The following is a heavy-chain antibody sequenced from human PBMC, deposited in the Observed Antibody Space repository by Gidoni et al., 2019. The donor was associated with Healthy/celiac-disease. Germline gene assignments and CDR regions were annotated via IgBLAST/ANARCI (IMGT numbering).Heavy chain of an antibody. CDR2: ISGSGGST. J-gene: IGHJ4*02. V-gene: IGHV3-23*01. D-gene: IGHD2-15*01. Sequence: WVSAISGSGGSTDYAVSVKGRVTISRANAKNTLYLQLNSLRAEDTAVYYCALDLVVRNCDWGQGTLVTVSS. CDR3: ALDLVVRNCD.